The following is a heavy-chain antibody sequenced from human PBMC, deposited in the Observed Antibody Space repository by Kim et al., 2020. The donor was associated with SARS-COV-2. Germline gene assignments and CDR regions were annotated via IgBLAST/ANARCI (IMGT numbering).Heavy chain of an antibody. CDR1: GFTFSSYA. J-gene: IGHJ4*02. D-gene: IGHD2-2*02. V-gene: IGHV3-23*01. CDR3: AKTTGYTYGYFDF. CDR2: VSGGGGNT. Sequence: GGSLRLSCTASGFTFSSYAMTWVRQAAGKGLEWVSVVSGGGGNTNQADSVKGRFTISRDNSRNTLYLQMNSLRTEDTAVYYCAKTTGYTYGYFDFWGRGTLVTVSS.